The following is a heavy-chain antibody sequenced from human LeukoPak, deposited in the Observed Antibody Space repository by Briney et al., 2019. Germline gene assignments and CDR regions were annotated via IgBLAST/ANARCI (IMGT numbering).Heavy chain of an antibody. CDR2: VYYSGRT. D-gene: IGHD2-15*01. Sequence: SETLSLTCTVSGYSISSGYYWGWIRQSPGKGLEWIGYVYYSGRTNYNPSLVSRITISVDTSNNQFSLKLSSVTAADTAVYYCARDGSGGSCWSDWGQGTLVTVSS. J-gene: IGHJ4*02. V-gene: IGHV4-38-2*02. CDR1: GYSISSGYY. CDR3: ARDGSGGSCWSD.